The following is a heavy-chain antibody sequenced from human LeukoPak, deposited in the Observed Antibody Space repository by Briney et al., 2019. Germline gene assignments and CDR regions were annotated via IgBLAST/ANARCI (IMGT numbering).Heavy chain of an antibody. V-gene: IGHV5-51*01. CDR1: GYSFTSYW. D-gene: IGHD3-10*01. CDR3: ARRDNYGSGSYYPLRH. CDR2: IYPGDSDT. Sequence: GESLKISCKGSGYSFTSYWIGWVRQMPGKGLERMGIIYPGDSDTRYSPSFQGQVTISADKSINTAYLQWSSLKASDTAMYYCARRDNYGSGSYYPLRHWGQGTLVTVSS. J-gene: IGHJ4*02.